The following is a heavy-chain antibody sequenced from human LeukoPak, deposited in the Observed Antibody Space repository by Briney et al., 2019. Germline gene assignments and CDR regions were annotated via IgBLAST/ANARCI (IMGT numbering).Heavy chain of an antibody. CDR1: GFTFSGFW. V-gene: IGHV3-7*03. D-gene: IGHD6-6*01. J-gene: IGHJ3*01. CDR3: ARSSYSSSSSV. CDR2: INSDGSEG. Sequence: GGSLRLSCAVSGFTFSGFWMSWSRQAPGKGLGWVASINSDGSEGYYADVVKGRFTISRDNAKNSLYLQINSLRAEDTAVYYCARSSYSSSSSVWGQGTMVTVSS.